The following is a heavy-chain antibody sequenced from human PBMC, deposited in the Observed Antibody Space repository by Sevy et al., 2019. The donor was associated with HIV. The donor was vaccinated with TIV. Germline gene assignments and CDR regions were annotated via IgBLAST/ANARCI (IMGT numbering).Heavy chain of an antibody. J-gene: IGHJ4*02. CDR2: ISSSSSCT. V-gene: IGHV3-11*06. CDR3: ARERGSSSSTERYYFDY. Sequence: GGSLRLSCAASGFTFSDYYMSWIRQAPGKGLEWVSYISSSSSCTNYADSVKGRFTISRDNAKNSLYLQMNSLRAEDTAVYYCARERGSSSSTERYYFDYWGQGTLVTVSS. CDR1: GFTFSDYY. D-gene: IGHD6-6*01.